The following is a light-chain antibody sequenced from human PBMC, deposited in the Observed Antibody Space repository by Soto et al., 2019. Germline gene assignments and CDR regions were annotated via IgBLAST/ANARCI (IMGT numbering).Light chain of an antibody. Sequence: EIVLTQFPATLSLSPGERAALSGRASLGVSRFLAWYQQKPGQAPRLLIYDASNRATGIPARFSGSGSGTDFTLAINSLEPEDFAVYYCQQRSSWPLTFGGGTKVEIK. V-gene: IGKV3-11*01. CDR3: QQRSSWPLT. CDR1: LGVSRF. J-gene: IGKJ4*01. CDR2: DAS.